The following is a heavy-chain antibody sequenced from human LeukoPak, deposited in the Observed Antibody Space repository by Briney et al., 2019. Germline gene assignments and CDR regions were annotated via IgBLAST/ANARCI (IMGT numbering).Heavy chain of an antibody. D-gene: IGHD1-26*01. CDR1: GYTFTSYD. CDR2: MNPNSGNT. V-gene: IGHV1-8*01. Sequence: ASVKVSCKASGYTFTSYDINWVRQATGQGLEWMGWMNPNSGNTGYAQKFQGRVTMTRNTSISTAYMELSSLRSEDTAVYYCAREWSGSFFYYYGMDVWGQGTTVTVSS. J-gene: IGHJ6*02. CDR3: AREWSGSFFYYYGMDV.